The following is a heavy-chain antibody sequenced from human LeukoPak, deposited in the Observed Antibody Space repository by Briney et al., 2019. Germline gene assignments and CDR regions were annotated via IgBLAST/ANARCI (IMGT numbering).Heavy chain of an antibody. V-gene: IGHV3-11*01. CDR2: ISSSGSTI. Sequence: GGSLRLSCAASGFTLSDYYMSWIRQAPGKGLEWVSYISSSGSTIYYADSVKGRFTISRDNAKNSLYLQMNSLRAEDTAVYYCARDIYYYDSSGYYWGQGTLVTVSS. J-gene: IGHJ4*02. D-gene: IGHD3-22*01. CDR3: ARDIYYYDSSGYY. CDR1: GFTLSDYY.